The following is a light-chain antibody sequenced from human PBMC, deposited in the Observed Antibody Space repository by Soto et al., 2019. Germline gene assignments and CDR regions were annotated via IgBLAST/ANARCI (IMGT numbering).Light chain of an antibody. Sequence: EIVLTQSPGTLSLSPGEGAALSCRASQNVDSNYLAWYQQKVGQAPRLLIYDASSRATGIPDRFSGSGSGTDFTLTINRLEPEDFAAYYCQRYGRSLGLLTFGPGTKVNIK. CDR3: QRYGRSLGLLT. CDR2: DAS. J-gene: IGKJ3*01. V-gene: IGKV3-20*01. CDR1: QNVDSNY.